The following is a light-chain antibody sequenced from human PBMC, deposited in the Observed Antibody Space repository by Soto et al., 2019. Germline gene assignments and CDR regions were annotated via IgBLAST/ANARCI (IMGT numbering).Light chain of an antibody. CDR3: SSYTGSSTFV. CDR1: SSDVGGYDY. CDR2: DVN. Sequence: QSVLTQPASVSGSPGQSITISCTGTSSDVGGYDYVSWYQQLPGKAPKLLIYDVNIRPSGVSHRFSGSKSGNTATLTISGLQAEDEADYYCSSYTGSSTFVFGTGTKVTGL. V-gene: IGLV2-14*01. J-gene: IGLJ1*01.